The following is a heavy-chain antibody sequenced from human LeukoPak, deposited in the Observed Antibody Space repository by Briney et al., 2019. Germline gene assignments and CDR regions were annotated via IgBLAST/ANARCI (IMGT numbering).Heavy chain of an antibody. J-gene: IGHJ4*02. Sequence: PGGSLRLSCAASGFTFSDYYMSWIRQAPGKGLEWVSYISSSGSTIYYADSVKGRFTISRDNAKNSLYLQMNSLRAEDTAVYYCARDDQIDTAMAGGFDYWGQGILVTVSS. CDR1: GFTFSDYY. CDR3: ARDDQIDTAMAGGFDY. D-gene: IGHD5-18*01. V-gene: IGHV3-11*04. CDR2: ISSSGSTI.